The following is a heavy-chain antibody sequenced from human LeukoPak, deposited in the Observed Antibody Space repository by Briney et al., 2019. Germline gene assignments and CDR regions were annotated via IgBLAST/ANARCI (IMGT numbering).Heavy chain of an antibody. J-gene: IGHJ4*02. CDR1: GFIFSNYW. CDR2: IKLDGSEK. CDR3: ARRGKSFDY. V-gene: IGHV3-7*02. Sequence: PGGSLRLSCAASGFIFSNYWMSWLRQAPGKGLEWVASIKLDGSEKYHVDSVKGRFTISRDNAKNSLYLQMNSLRAEDTAVYYCARRGKSFDYWGQGTLLTVST. D-gene: IGHD3-10*01.